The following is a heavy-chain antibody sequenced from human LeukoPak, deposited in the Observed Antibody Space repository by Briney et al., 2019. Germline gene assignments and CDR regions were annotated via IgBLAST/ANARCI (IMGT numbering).Heavy chain of an antibody. CDR1: VFTFSSYA. CDR3: AKAFREYGSSTYSSFDI. CDR2: ITGTA. J-gene: IGHJ3*02. V-gene: IGHV3-23*01. Sequence: GGSLRLSCASSVFTFSSYAMSGVRPAHGKGLQVDSTITGTARYADSVRGRFTSSRDNSKNILYLQMNSLSTEDTAIYYCAKAFREYGSSTYSSFDIWGEETMVTVSS. D-gene: IGHD1-26*01.